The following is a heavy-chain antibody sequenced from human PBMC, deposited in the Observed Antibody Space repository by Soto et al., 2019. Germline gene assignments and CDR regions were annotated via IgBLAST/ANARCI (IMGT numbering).Heavy chain of an antibody. V-gene: IGHV4-31*03. Sequence: QVHLQESGPGLVKPSETLSLTCTVSGDSISGGASFWSWIRQPPGKGLEWIANVYYSGSSYYNPSLKSRITISVDTTKNQFSLQWKSMTAADTAVYYCAKLSCTSSTCYFPGWFDPWGQGTLVTVSS. J-gene: IGHJ5*02. CDR1: GDSISGGASF. D-gene: IGHD2-2*01. CDR2: VYYSGSS. CDR3: AKLSCTSSTCYFPGWFDP.